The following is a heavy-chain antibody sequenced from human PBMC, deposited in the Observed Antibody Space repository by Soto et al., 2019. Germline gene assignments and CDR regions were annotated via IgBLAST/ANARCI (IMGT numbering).Heavy chain of an antibody. CDR2: IIPIFGTA. CDR1: GGTFSSYA. V-gene: IGHV1-69*12. CDR3: SRGRTYGDIGYFGY. Sequence: QVQLVQSGAEVKKPGSSVKVSCKASGGTFSSYAISWVRQAPGQGLEWMGGIIPIFGTANSAQKFQGRVTITADDNTSTASMELSSLRSEDTAVYYCSRGRTYGDIGYFGYWGQGTLVTVSS. J-gene: IGHJ4*02. D-gene: IGHD2-15*01.